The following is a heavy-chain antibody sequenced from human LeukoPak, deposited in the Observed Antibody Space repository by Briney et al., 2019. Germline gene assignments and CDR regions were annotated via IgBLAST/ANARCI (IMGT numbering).Heavy chain of an antibody. V-gene: IGHV3-7*01. Sequence: GGSLRLSCAASGFTFSSYWMSWVRQAPGKGLEWVANIKQDGGEKYYVESVKGRFTISRDNVKNSLYLQMNSLRVEDTAVYYCARELQEGDSSGYYYVVQYYFDYWGQGTLVTVSS. J-gene: IGHJ4*02. CDR1: GFTFSSYW. CDR2: IKQDGGEK. CDR3: ARELQEGDSSGYYYVVQYYFDY. D-gene: IGHD3-22*01.